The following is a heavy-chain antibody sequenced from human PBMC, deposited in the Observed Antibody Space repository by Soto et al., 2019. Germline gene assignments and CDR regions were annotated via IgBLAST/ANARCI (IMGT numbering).Heavy chain of an antibody. CDR1: GYTFTSYG. J-gene: IGHJ5*02. CDR2: INAANGDT. D-gene: IGHD6-13*01. CDR3: VRRPVSATGIDWLDP. V-gene: IGHV1-3*01. Sequence: ASVKVSCKASGYTFTSYGIHWVRQAPGQRLEWMVCINAANGDTKYSPKFQGRVTITRDTFASTAYMELSSLRCEDTAVYYCVRRPVSATGIDWLDPGGQGTLVTVSS.